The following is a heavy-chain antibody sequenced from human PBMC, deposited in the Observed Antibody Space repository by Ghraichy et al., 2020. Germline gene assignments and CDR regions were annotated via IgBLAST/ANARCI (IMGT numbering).Heavy chain of an antibody. Sequence: SVKVSCKASGGTFSSYAISWVRQAPGQGLEWMGGIIPIFGTANYAQKFQGRVTITADKSTSTAYMELSSLRSEDTAVYYCARESYSGSYLDYWGQGTLVTVSS. V-gene: IGHV1-69*06. CDR2: IIPIFGTA. J-gene: IGHJ4*02. CDR3: ARESYSGSYLDY. CDR1: GGTFSSYA. D-gene: IGHD1-26*01.